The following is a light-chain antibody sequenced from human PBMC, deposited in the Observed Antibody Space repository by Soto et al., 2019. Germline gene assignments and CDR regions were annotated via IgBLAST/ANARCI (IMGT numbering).Light chain of an antibody. J-gene: IGKJ5*01. Sequence: ETVLTQSPDTLSLSPGDSATLSCRASQSISSTYLAWYQQKPGQAPRLLIYGASTRATGIPDRFSGSGSGTDFTLTISSLEPEDFAVFYCQQYDASITFGQGTRLEIE. CDR1: QSISSTY. CDR3: QQYDASIT. V-gene: IGKV3-20*01. CDR2: GAS.